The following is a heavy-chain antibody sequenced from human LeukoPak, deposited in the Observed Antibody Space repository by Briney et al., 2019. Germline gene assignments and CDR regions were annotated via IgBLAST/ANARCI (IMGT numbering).Heavy chain of an antibody. J-gene: IGHJ4*02. D-gene: IGHD5-12*01. CDR2: ISGSGGST. V-gene: IGHV3-23*01. CDR3: ARGPSGYHNT. Sequence: PGGSLRLSCAASGFTFSSYGMSWVRQAPGKGLEWVSVISGSGGSTYYAASVKGRFTISRDNSKNTLYLQMNSLRAEDTAVYYCARGPSGYHNTGGQGTLVTVSS. CDR1: GFTFSSYG.